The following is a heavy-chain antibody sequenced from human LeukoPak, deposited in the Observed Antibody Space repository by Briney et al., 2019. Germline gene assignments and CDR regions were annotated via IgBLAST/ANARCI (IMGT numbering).Heavy chain of an antibody. V-gene: IGHV3-74*01. J-gene: IGHJ4*02. CDR1: GFTLSSDW. Sequence: GGSLTLSCAVSGFTLSSDWMHWVRQAPGKGLEWVSRMNQDGSDTSYADSVKGRFTISRDNAKNTVYLQMNGLRAEDSAVYYCATVFGYWGQGTLVTVSS. CDR2: MNQDGSDT. CDR3: ATVFGY.